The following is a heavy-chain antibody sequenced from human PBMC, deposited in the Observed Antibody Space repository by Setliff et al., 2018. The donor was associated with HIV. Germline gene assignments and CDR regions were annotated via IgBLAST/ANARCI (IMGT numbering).Heavy chain of an antibody. CDR1: DSAMDSYY. CDR2: IYWTGKT. CDR3: AKISPRGYSDITTSRLTDPFDV. D-gene: IGHD3-3*01. V-gene: IGHV4-59*12. J-gene: IGHJ3*01. Sequence: SETLSLTCTVSDSAMDSYYWSWVRQSPGRGLEYIGYIYWTGKTDYNPSLKSRVTISLDTSGNQFSLKLNSVTGADTAVYYCAKISPRGYSDITTSRLTDPFDVWGPGTMVTVSS.